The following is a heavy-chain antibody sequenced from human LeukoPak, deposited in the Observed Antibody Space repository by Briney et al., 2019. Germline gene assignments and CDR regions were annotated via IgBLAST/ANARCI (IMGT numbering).Heavy chain of an antibody. Sequence: SETLSLTCTVSGGSISSSSYYWGWIRQPPGKGLEWIGYIYHDGSTYYNPSLKSRVTISVDTSKNQFSLKLSSVTAADTAVYYCARVRRPDCGGDCPHDAFDIWGQGTIVTVSS. J-gene: IGHJ3*02. CDR1: GGSISSSSYY. CDR3: ARVRRPDCGGDCPHDAFDI. CDR2: IYHDGST. D-gene: IGHD2-21*02. V-gene: IGHV4-39*07.